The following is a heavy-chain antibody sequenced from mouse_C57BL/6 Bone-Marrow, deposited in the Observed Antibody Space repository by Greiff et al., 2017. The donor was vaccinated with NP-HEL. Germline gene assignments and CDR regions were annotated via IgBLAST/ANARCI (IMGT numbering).Heavy chain of an antibody. Sequence: QVQLQQPGAELVKPGASVKLSCKASGYTFTSYWMHWVKQRPGRGLEWSGRIDPNSGGTKYNEKFKSKATLTVDKPSSTAYMQLSSLTSEDSAVDYCARRPGSSHYYAMDYWGQGTSVTVSS. J-gene: IGHJ4*01. V-gene: IGHV1-72*01. D-gene: IGHD1-1*01. CDR1: GYTFTSYW. CDR2: IDPNSGGT. CDR3: ARRPGSSHYYAMDY.